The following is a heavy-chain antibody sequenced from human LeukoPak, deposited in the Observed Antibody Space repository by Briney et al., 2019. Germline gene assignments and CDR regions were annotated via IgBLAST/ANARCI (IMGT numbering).Heavy chain of an antibody. CDR2: ISGSGGST. CDR3: AKDRSTYYYDSSGCFDY. D-gene: IGHD3-22*01. V-gene: IGHV3-23*01. J-gene: IGHJ4*02. CDR1: GFTFSSYA. Sequence: HPGGSLRLSCAASGFTFSSYAMSWVRQAPGKGLEWVSAISGSGGSTYYADPVKGRFTISRDNSKNTLYLQMNSLRAEDTAVYYCAKDRSTYYYDSSGCFDYWGQGTLVTVSS.